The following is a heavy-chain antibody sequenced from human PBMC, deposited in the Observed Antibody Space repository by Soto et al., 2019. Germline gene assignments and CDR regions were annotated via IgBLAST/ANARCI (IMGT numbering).Heavy chain of an antibody. J-gene: IGHJ6*02. CDR2: ISSYNSNNGDT. CDR1: GYTFSNYA. Sequence: GASVKVSCKTSGYTFSNYAISWVRQAPGQGLELMGWISSYNSNNGDTKSAQMLQGRVTMTIDTSATTAYMELRSLRSDDTAVYYCAGAELERGEVGYFGMDVWGQGTTVTVSS. CDR3: AGAELERGEVGYFGMDV. D-gene: IGHD1-1*01. V-gene: IGHV1-18*04.